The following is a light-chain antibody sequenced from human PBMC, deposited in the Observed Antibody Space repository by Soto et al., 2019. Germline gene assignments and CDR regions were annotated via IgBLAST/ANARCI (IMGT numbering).Light chain of an antibody. J-gene: IGLJ1*01. CDR2: DVS. CDR3: SSYTTITALV. V-gene: IGLV2-14*01. CDR1: SSDVGGYNS. Sequence: QSALTQPASVSGSPGQSIAISCTGTSSDVGGYNSVSWYQQHPGKVPKIMIYDVSIRPSGVPDRFSGSKSGNTASLTISGLQAEDEADYYCSSYTTITALVFGTGTKLTVL.